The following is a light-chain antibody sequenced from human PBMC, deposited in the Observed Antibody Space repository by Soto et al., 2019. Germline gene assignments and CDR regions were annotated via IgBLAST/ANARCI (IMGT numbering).Light chain of an antibody. V-gene: IGKV1-39*01. Sequence: DTQMTQSPSSLSASVGDRVTITCRASQSISSYLNWYQQKPGKAPKLLIYAASSLQGGVPSRFSGSGSGTDFTLTISSLQPEDFATYYCQQSHSNPITFGQGTRLEIK. J-gene: IGKJ5*01. CDR3: QQSHSNPIT. CDR2: AAS. CDR1: QSISSY.